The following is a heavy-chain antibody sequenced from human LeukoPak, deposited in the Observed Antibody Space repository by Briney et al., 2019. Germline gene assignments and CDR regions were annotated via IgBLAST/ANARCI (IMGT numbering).Heavy chain of an antibody. CDR3: ARSGLSRFGF. D-gene: IGHD2/OR15-2a*01. CDR2: FSGSGGST. J-gene: IGHJ4*02. V-gene: IGHV3-23*01. CDR1: GFIFSNYA. Sequence: GGSLRLSCAASGFIFSNYAMSWVRQAPGKGVHWVSAFSGSGGSTYYADSVKGRFTISRDNSRNTLYLQMNSLRAEDTAVYYCARSGLSRFGFWGQGTLVTVSS.